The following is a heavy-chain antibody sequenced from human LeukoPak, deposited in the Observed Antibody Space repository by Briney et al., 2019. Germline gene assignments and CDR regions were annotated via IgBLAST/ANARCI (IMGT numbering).Heavy chain of an antibody. V-gene: IGHV3-49*03. J-gene: IGHJ1*01. D-gene: IGHD2-15*01. CDR2: IRSKAYGGTT. Sequence: GRSLRLSCTASGFTFGDYAMSWFRQAPGKGLEWVGFIRSKAYGGTTVYAASVKGRFTISRDDSKSIAYLQMNSLKTEDTAVYYCTRDGLGYCSGGSCGSAEYFQHWGQGTLVTVS. CDR1: GFTFGDYA. CDR3: TRDGLGYCSGGSCGSAEYFQH.